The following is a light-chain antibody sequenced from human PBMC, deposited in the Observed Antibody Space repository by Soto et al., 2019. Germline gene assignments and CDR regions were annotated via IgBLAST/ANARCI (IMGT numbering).Light chain of an antibody. CDR2: RNS. Sequence: QSVLTQPPSVSGAPGQRVTISCTGSSSNIGAGYDVHWYQQLPGTAPKLLIYRNSNRPSGVPDRFSGSKSGTSASLAITGLQAEDEADYYCQSYDSSLSGSNVFGTGTKLTV. J-gene: IGLJ1*01. CDR1: SSNIGAGYD. V-gene: IGLV1-40*01. CDR3: QSYDSSLSGSNV.